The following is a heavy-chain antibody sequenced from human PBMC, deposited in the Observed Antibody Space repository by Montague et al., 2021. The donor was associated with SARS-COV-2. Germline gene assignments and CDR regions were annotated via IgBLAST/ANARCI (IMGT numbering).Heavy chain of an antibody. J-gene: IGHJ6*02. D-gene: IGHD3-22*01. CDR1: RFTFNTYT. V-gene: IGHV3-30*04. Sequence: SLRLSCAASRFTFNTYTMHWVRQAPGKGLQWVAVISYDGSKKYYIDSVKGRFTISRDNSRNTLSLQMNSLRSEDSAVYYSARDGSGYASNYFYVMDVWGQGTMVTVSS. CDR3: ARDGSGYASNYFYVMDV. CDR2: ISYDGSKK.